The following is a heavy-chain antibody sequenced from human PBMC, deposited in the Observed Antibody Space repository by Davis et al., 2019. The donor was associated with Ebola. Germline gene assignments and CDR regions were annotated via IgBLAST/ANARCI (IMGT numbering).Heavy chain of an antibody. Sequence: AASVTVSCQASGYTFTTYDIHWVRQATGHGLEWLGWMNPNSENTGYAQKFQGRVTMTRSTSISTAYMELSSLRSEDTAVYYCARGGYFDWLTRWHYYGMDVWGRGTTVTVSS. CDR3: ARGGYFDWLTRWHYYGMDV. CDR1: GYTFTTYD. J-gene: IGHJ6*02. V-gene: IGHV1-8*01. CDR2: MNPNSENT. D-gene: IGHD3-9*01.